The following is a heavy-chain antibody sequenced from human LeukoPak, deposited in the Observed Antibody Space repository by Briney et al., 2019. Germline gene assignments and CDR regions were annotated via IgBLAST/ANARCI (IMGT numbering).Heavy chain of an antibody. V-gene: IGHV3-74*01. CDR2: INRDGSST. CDR3: VRDVLR. J-gene: IGHJ4*02. Sequence: GGSLRLACAAYGFTFSDYWMYWVRQVPGQGLVWVSYINRDGSSTNYADSVKGRFTISRDNAKNTLYLQMNSLRVEDTAVYYCVRDVLRGGQGTLVTVSS. D-gene: IGHD3-16*01. CDR1: GFTFSDYW.